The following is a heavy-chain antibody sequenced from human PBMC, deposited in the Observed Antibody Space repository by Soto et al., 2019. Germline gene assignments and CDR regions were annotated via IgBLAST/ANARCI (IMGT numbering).Heavy chain of an antibody. CDR1: GFTFSNYA. CDR2: ISGSSSYI. J-gene: IGHJ4*02. V-gene: IGHV3-21*01. Sequence: GGSLTLSCAASGFTFSNYAMNWVRQSPGKGLEWVSSISGSSSYIYYTDSVKGRFTISRDNAKNSLYLQVNSLRAEDTAVYYCARTPGSVVSATEFDYWGQGTLVTVSS. CDR3: ARTPGSVVSATEFDY. D-gene: IGHD2-21*02.